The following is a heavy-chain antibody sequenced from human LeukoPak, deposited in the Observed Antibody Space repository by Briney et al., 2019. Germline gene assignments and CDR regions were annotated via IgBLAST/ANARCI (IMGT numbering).Heavy chain of an antibody. J-gene: IGHJ4*02. CDR2: ITSDGSST. CDR3: ARDLTGAVFDF. V-gene: IGHV3-74*01. D-gene: IGHD1-26*01. Sequence: GGSLRLSCAASGFTFRSYWMHWVRQAPGKGLVCVSRITSDGSSTSYADSVRGRFIISRDNAKNTVYLQMNSLRAEDTAVYYCARDLTGAVFDFWGQGTLVTVSS. CDR1: GFTFRSYW.